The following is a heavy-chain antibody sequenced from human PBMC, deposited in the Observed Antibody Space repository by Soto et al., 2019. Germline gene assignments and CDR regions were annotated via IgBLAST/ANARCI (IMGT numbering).Heavy chain of an antibody. Sequence: EVQLVESGGDLVQPGGPLRLSCAASGFTFNRHWMHWVRQAPGKGLVWVSRINTDGSNTTYADSVKGRFAISRDNAKNTLYLQMNSLRAEDTAVYYCARSGYDFWSGYFHYYFDSWGQGTLVTVSS. J-gene: IGHJ4*02. D-gene: IGHD3-3*01. CDR2: INTDGSNT. CDR1: GFTFNRHW. CDR3: ARSGYDFWSGYFHYYFDS. V-gene: IGHV3-74*03.